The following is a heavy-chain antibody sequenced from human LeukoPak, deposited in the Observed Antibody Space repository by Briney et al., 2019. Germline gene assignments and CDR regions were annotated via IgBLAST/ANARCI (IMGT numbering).Heavy chain of an antibody. CDR2: ISSSSGYI. CDR3: ARDPSRDSWDDAFDI. J-gene: IGHJ3*02. V-gene: IGHV3-21*01. Sequence: PGGSLRLSCAASGFSVSSNYMSWVRQAPGKGLEGVSSISSSSGYIYYADSVKGRFTISRDNAKSSLYLQMNSLRAEDTAVYYCARDPSRDSWDDAFDIWGQGTMVTVSS. D-gene: IGHD6-13*01. CDR1: GFSVSSNY.